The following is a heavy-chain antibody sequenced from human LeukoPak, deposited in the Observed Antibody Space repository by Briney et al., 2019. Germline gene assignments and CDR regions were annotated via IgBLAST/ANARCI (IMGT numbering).Heavy chain of an antibody. D-gene: IGHD3-10*01. CDR3: AKDEEGVDAFDI. CDR1: GFTFNIYG. V-gene: IGHV3-30*18. Sequence: PGRSLRLSCAASGFTFNIYGMHWVRQAPGKGLEWVAGISYDEMYQYYADSVKGRFTISRDNSKNTLFLQMNSLRAEDTAVYFRAKDEEGVDAFDIWGQGTMVTVSS. J-gene: IGHJ3*02. CDR2: ISYDEMYQ.